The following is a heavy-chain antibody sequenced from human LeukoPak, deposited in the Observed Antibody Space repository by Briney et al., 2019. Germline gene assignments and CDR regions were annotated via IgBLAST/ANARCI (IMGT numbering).Heavy chain of an antibody. CDR2: INHSGST. V-gene: IGHV4-34*01. J-gene: IGHJ4*02. Sequence: SETLSLTCAVYGGSFSVYYWSWIRQPPVKGLEWIGEINHSGSTNYNPSLKSRVTISVDTSKAQFSLKLSSVTAADTALYYCASGGYCSGGSCYSPPAYWGQGTLVTVSS. D-gene: IGHD2-15*01. CDR1: GGSFSVYY. CDR3: ASGGYCSGGSCYSPPAY.